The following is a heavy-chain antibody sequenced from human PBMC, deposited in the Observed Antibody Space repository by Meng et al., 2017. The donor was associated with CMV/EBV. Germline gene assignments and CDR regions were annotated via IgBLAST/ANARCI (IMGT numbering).Heavy chain of an antibody. J-gene: IGHJ3*02. CDR1: GGSFSGYY. V-gene: IGHV4-34*01. CDR3: ARKAFAYYYGSGNLKTGAFDI. CDR2: INHSGST. D-gene: IGHD3-10*01. Sequence: SETLSLTCAVYGGSFSGYYWSWIRQPPGKGLEWIGEINHSGSTNYNPSLKSRVTISVDTSKNQFSLKLSSVTAADTAVYYCARKAFAYYYGSGNLKTGAFDIWGQGTMVTVSS.